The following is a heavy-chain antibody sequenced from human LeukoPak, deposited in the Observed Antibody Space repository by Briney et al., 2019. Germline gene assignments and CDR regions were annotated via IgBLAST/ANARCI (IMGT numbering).Heavy chain of an antibody. D-gene: IGHD2-21*02. J-gene: IGHJ2*01. Sequence: GRSLRLSCAASGFTFDDYAMHWVRQAPGKGLEWVSGISYNSDTIAYADSVKGRFTISRDNAKNSLYLQTNSLRAEDTASYYCAKDYCGGDCYSGWYFDLWGRGTLVTVSS. CDR3: AKDYCGGDCYSGWYFDL. CDR1: GFTFDDYA. V-gene: IGHV3-9*01. CDR2: ISYNSDTI.